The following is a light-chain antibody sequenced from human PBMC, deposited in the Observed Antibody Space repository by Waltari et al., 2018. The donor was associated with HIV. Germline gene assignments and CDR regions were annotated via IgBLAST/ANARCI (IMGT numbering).Light chain of an antibody. CDR3: AAWTDSLTAVV. J-gene: IGLJ2*01. V-gene: IGLV1-47*01. CDR2: RNN. Sequence: QSVLTQRPSASGTPGQRVTISCSGSSSNIGSYYVYWYQQLPGTAPKLLIYRNNQRPSGVPDRFSGSKSGTSASLAINGLRSEDEADYYCAAWTDSLTAVVFGGGTKLSVL. CDR1: SSNIGSYY.